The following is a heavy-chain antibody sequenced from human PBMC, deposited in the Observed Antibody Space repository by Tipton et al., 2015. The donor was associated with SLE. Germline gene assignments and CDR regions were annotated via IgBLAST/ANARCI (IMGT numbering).Heavy chain of an antibody. V-gene: IGHV4-34*01. CDR3: ARGPHFPVRKFIVHHFNY. Sequence: TLSLTCAVYGGSFSGYYWSWIRQPPGKGLEWIGEINHSGSTNYNPSLKSRVTISVDTSKSQFYLTLSAVTAADTAVYFCARGPHFPVRKFIVHHFNYWGQGILVTVSS. CDR1: GGSFSGYY. CDR2: INHSGST. D-gene: IGHD3-16*02. J-gene: IGHJ4*02.